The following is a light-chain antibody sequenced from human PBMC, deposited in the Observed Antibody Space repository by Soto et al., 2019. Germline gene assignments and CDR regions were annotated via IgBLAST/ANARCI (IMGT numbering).Light chain of an antibody. CDR3: QQYGTSPIT. CDR2: GAS. Sequence: ENVLTQSPGTLYLSPWERATLSCRASQTVSSYLTWYQQRPGQAPRLLISGASRRAPGIPDRFSGSGSGTDFTLTISRLEPEEFALYYCQQYGTSPITVGQGTRLEIK. J-gene: IGKJ5*01. CDR1: QTVSSY. V-gene: IGKV3-20*01.